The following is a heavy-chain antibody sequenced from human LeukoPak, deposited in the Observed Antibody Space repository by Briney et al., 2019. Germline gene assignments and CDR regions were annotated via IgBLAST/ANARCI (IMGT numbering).Heavy chain of an antibody. CDR3: ARDSSGWSLYYYYGMDV. V-gene: IGHV1-69*13. CDR2: IIPIFGTA. J-gene: IGHJ6*02. D-gene: IGHD6-19*01. Sequence: GASVKVSCKASGGTFSSYAISWVRQAPGQGLEWMGGIIPIFGTANYAQKFQGRVTITADESTSTAYMELSSLRSDDTAVYYCARDSSGWSLYYYYGMDVWGQGTTVTVSS. CDR1: GGTFSSYA.